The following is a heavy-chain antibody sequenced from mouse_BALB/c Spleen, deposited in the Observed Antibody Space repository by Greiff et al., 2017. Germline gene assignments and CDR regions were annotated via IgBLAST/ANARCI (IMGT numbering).Heavy chain of an antibody. D-gene: IGHD1-1*01. V-gene: IGHV5-6-5*01. Sequence: EVQLVESGGGLVKPGGSLKLSCAASGFTFSSYAMSWVRQTPEKRLEWVASISSGGSTYYPDSVKGRFTISRDNARNILYLQMSSLRSEDTAMYYCASLIYYYGSDYCDYWGQGTTLTVSS. J-gene: IGHJ2*01. CDR1: GFTFSSYA. CDR3: ASLIYYYGSDYCDY. CDR2: ISSGGST.